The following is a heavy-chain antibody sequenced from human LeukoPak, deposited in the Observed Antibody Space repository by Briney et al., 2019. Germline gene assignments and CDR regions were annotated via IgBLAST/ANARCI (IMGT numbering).Heavy chain of an antibody. D-gene: IGHD1-7*01. CDR3: ARSLLTGTTPYYYYYMDV. J-gene: IGHJ6*03. CDR2: IYSGGTT. Sequence: GGSLRLSCAASGFIVSSNYMYWVRQAPGKGLEWVSDIYSGGTTNYADSVKGRVSISRDNSKNTLYLQMNSLRAEDTAVYYCARSLLTGTTPYYYYYMDVWGKGTTVTVSS. CDR1: GFIVSSNY. V-gene: IGHV3-66*02.